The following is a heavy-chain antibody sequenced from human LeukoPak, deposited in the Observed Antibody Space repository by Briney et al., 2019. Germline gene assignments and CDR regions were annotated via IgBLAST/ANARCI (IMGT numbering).Heavy chain of an antibody. CDR3: AKALRAPHRPVYSYYYMDV. Sequence: GGSLRLSCAASEFTFYAVCWVRQAPGKGLEWVSTISGSGDSTYYADSVKGRFTISRDNSKNTVFLQMNSLRVDDTAVYYCAKALRAPHRPVYSYYYMDVWGKGTAVTVSS. CDR2: ISGSGDST. CDR1: EFTFYA. V-gene: IGHV3-23*01. D-gene: IGHD2-21*01. J-gene: IGHJ6*03.